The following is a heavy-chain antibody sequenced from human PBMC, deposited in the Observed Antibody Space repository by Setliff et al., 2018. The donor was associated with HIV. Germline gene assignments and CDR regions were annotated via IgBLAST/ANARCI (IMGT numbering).Heavy chain of an antibody. J-gene: IGHJ4*02. CDR2: IIPAFGTA. D-gene: IGHD3-22*01. CDR1: GDTLSIHP. CDR3: AKAARDYYDSSGYYIGIDY. V-gene: IGHV1-69*05. Sequence: SVKVSCKASGDTLSIHPISWVRQAPGRGLDWMGGIIPAFGTANYAQKFQGRVTITTDESTTTVFMELTGLRSEDTAVYYCAKAARDYYDSSGYYIGIDYWGRGTLVTVSS.